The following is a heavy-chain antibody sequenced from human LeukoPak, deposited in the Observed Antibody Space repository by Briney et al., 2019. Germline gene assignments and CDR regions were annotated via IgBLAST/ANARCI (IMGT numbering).Heavy chain of an antibody. CDR1: GYTFTNYD. CDR2: MNPHSGNT. D-gene: IGHD6-13*01. Sequence: ASVTVSCKTSGYTFTNYDINWVRQATGQGPEWMGWMNPHSGNTGYAQNFRGRVTITKNTSISKAYMELSSLRSKDTAMYYCARGVWGSSSPLDYWGQGTLVTVSS. CDR3: ARGVWGSSSPLDY. J-gene: IGHJ4*02. V-gene: IGHV1-8*03.